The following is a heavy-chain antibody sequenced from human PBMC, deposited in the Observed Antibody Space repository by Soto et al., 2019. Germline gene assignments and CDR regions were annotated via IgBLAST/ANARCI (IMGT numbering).Heavy chain of an antibody. J-gene: IGHJ4*02. V-gene: IGHV2-5*02. CDR1: GFSLTTDRVG. D-gene: IGHD3-10*01. CDR3: AHAYGARSLY. Sequence: QITLKESGPTLVKPTQTLTLTCTFSGFSLTTDRVGVGWIRQPPGEALEWLAVIYWDDSKTYRPSLESRLTITTDTSKNQVALTMTNMYSLDTATYYCAHAYGARSLYWGQGTLVTVSS. CDR2: IYWDDSK.